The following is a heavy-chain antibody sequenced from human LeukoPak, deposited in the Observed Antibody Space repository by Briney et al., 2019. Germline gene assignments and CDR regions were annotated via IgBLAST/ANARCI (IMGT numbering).Heavy chain of an antibody. D-gene: IGHD2-2*02. Sequence: GGSLRLSCAASGFTFKNFAMSWVRQAPGRGLEWVSSSDGSGRLTYYAHSVKGRFTISRDNSKDTLYLEMDSLRAEDSAVYYCARAIPQFLLGGAAYWGQGTQVTVSS. V-gene: IGHV3-23*05. CDR1: GFTFKNFA. J-gene: IGHJ4*02. CDR3: ARAIPQFLLGGAAY. CDR2: SDGSGRLT.